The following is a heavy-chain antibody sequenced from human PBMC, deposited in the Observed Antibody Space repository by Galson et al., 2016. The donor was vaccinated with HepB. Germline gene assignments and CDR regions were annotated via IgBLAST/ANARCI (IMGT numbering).Heavy chain of an antibody. J-gene: IGHJ2*01. D-gene: IGHD4-17*01. CDR2: IDPSDSYS. V-gene: IGHV5-10-1*01. CDR3: ASHPRSSVTMSLDWYVEL. CDR1: GYRFTNNW. Sequence: QSGAEVKKPGESLRISCKGSGYRFTNNWISWVRQKPGKGLEWMGKIDPSDSYSNYNPSFQGHVTISADKSISTAYLQWSSLKASDTAIYYWASHPRSSVTMSLDWYVELWGRGTLVTVSS.